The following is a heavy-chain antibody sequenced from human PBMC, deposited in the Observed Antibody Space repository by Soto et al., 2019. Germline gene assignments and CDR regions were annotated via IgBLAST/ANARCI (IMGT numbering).Heavy chain of an antibody. V-gene: IGHV1-18*01. CDR2: ISAYNGNT. D-gene: IGHD5-18*01. J-gene: IGHJ6*02. Sequence: GASVKVSCKSSGYTFTSYGISWVRQAPGQGLEWMGWISAYNGNTNYAQKLQGRVTMTTDTSTSTAYMELRSLRSDDTAVYYCARERRGREGSGQLWPVKNQKKNYYYYYGMDVWGQGPTVTVSS. CDR3: ARERRGREGSGQLWPVKNQKKNYYYYYGMDV. CDR1: GYTFTSYG.